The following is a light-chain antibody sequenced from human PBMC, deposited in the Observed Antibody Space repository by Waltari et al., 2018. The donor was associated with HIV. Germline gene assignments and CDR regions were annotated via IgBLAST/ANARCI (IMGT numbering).Light chain of an antibody. V-gene: IGLV3-21*04. CDR3: QVGDGLNDHLFV. J-gene: IGLJ1*01. CDR1: NIGSKS. CDR2: YDT. Sequence: SYVLTQPPSVSVAPGKTATVTCGGDNIGSKSVHWYQQKPGQARVLVIHYDTDRPSGIPERFSGSKSGNTATLTISRVEPGDEAAYHCQVGDGLNDHLFVFGKGTEVTVL.